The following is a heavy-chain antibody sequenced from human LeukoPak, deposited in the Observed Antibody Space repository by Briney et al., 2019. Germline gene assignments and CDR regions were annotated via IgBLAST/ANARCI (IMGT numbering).Heavy chain of an antibody. CDR3: ATGEYQAPFDY. J-gene: IGHJ4*02. V-gene: IGHV3-7*01. CDR2: IKQDGSEK. Sequence: GGSLRLSCAPSGFTFSSYWMSWVRQAPGKGLEWVANIKQDGSEKYYVDSVKGRFTISRDNAKNSLYLQMNSLRAEDTAVYYCATGEYQAPFDYWGQGTLVTVSS. D-gene: IGHD2-2*01. CDR1: GFTFSSYW.